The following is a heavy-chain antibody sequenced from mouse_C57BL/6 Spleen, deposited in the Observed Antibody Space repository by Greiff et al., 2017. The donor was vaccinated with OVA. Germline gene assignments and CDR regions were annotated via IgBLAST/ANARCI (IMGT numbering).Heavy chain of an antibody. CDR3: ARSYGYDAWFAY. V-gene: IGHV1-22*01. D-gene: IGHD2-2*01. CDR2: INPNNGGT. CDR1: GYTFTDYN. Sequence: VQLQQSGPELVKPGASVKMSCKASGYTFTDYNMHWVKQSHGKSLEWIGYINPNNGGTSYNQKFKGKATLTVTKSSSTAYMELRSLTSEESAVYYCARSYGYDAWFAYWGQGTLVTVSA. J-gene: IGHJ3*01.